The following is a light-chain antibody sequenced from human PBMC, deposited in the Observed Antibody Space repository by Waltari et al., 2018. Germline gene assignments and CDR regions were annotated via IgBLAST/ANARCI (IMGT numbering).Light chain of an antibody. CDR1: QSISSS. J-gene: IGKJ4*01. V-gene: IGKV3-11*01. CDR2: DTS. Sequence: IVLTQSAATMALSAGERATLSCRASQSISSSLAWYQQKPGQAPRLLIYDTSKRATVIPARFSGSGSGTDFTLTISSLEPEDFAVYYCQHRTTWPPSLTFGGGTRVEVK. CDR3: QHRTTWPPSLT.